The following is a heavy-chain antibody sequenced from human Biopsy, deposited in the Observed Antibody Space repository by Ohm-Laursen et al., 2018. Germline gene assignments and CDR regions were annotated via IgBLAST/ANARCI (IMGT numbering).Heavy chain of an antibody. CDR3: ARDLK. J-gene: IGHJ4*02. V-gene: IGHV3-48*03. CDR2: FSFTGTSS. CDR1: GFTFSAYE. Sequence: SLRLSCAASGFTFSAYEMNWVRQAPGKGLEWVSYFSFTGTSSYYADSAKGRFTISRDNAKNSLYLQMNSLRAEDTGIYYCARDLKWGQGTLVTVSS.